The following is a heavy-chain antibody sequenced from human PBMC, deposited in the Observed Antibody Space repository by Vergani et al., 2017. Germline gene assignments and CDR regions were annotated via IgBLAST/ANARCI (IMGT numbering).Heavy chain of an antibody. V-gene: IGHV5-51*01. CDR1: EYSFGNYW. CDR3: ARHTTYTDS. D-gene: IGHD1-1*01. Sequence: EVELVQSGPEMRKPGESLKISCQGSEYSFGNYWIGWVRQMPGKGLEWMGIIYPPDSDTRYSPSFQGQVTISADKSISTAFLQWDSLKASDTALYYCARHTTYTDSWGQGTLVTVSS. CDR2: IYPPDSDT. J-gene: IGHJ4*02.